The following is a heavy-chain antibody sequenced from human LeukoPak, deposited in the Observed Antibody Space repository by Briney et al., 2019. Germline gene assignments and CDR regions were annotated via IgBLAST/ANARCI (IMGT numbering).Heavy chain of an antibody. CDR3: AITNYGDATSDAFDI. CDR1: NGSIGTFY. Sequence: SETLSLTCTVSNGSIGTFYWSWIRQPAGKALEWIGRIYTSGSTNYNPSLRSRVAMSIDTSKSQFSLKLSSVTAADTTVYYCAITNYGDATSDAFDIWGQGTMVTVSS. D-gene: IGHD4-17*01. CDR2: IYTSGST. V-gene: IGHV4-4*07. J-gene: IGHJ3*02.